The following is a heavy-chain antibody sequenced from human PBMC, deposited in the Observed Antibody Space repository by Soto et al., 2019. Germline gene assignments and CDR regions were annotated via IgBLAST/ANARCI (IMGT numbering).Heavy chain of an antibody. CDR1: GFTFSSYA. V-gene: IGHV3-30-3*01. D-gene: IGHD3-22*01. CDR2: ISYDGSNK. Sequence: PGGSLRLSCAASGFTFSSYAMHWVRQAPGKGLEWVAVISYDGSNKYYADSVKGRFTISRDNSKNTLYLQMNSLRAEDTAVYYWARDQGGYYYVVKAFDIWGQGTMVTVSS. CDR3: ARDQGGYYYVVKAFDI. J-gene: IGHJ3*02.